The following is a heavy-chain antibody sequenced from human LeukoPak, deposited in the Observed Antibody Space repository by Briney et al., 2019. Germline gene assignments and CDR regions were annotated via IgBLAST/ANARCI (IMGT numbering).Heavy chain of an antibody. CDR3: VTGNSGNQPRY. Sequence: GGSLRLSCAASGLTLRNYEMNLFRQAPGKGLEWVSYISNSGHSLKYAASVMGRFTVSKDNAKDSLHLQMNSLTAEDTAVYFCVTGNSGNQPRYWGQGTLVTVSS. V-gene: IGHV3-48*03. CDR1: GLTLRNYE. D-gene: IGHD2-21*01. CDR2: ISNSGHSL. J-gene: IGHJ4*02.